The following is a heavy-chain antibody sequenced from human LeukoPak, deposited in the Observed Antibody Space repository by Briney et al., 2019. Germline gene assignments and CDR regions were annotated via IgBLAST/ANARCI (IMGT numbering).Heavy chain of an antibody. CDR2: ISAYNGNT. J-gene: IGHJ4*02. D-gene: IGHD2-2*01. CDR1: GHLLHCCW. Sequence: RASVKVSCKASGHLLHCCWISGVRQAPGQGLEWMGWISAYNGNTNYAQKLQGRVTMTTDTSTSTAYMELRSLRSDDTAVYYCARTNRPWVGVPAALDYWGQGTLVTVSS. CDR3: ARTNRPWVGVPAALDY. V-gene: IGHV1-18*01.